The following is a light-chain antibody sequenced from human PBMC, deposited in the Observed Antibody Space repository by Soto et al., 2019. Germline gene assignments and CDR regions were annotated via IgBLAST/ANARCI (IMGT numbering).Light chain of an antibody. CDR2: DAS. J-gene: IGKJ5*01. CDR1: QSVSSY. V-gene: IGKV3-11*01. CDR3: QQRSNCPPIT. Sequence: GLTQSPAALSLSPGERATLSCRASQSVSSYLAWYQQKPGQAPRLLIYDASNRATGIPARFSGSGSGTDFTLTISSLEPEDFAVYYCQQRSNCPPITFGQGTKLEIK.